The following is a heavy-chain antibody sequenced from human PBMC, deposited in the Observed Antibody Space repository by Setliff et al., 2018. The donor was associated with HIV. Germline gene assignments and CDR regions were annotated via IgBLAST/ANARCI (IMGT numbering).Heavy chain of an antibody. CDR3: ARSELLGQRYYFDF. D-gene: IGHD1-7*01. CDR1: GFTFRKYD. CDR2: ISGISDKI. Sequence: GGSLRLSCRASGFTFRKYDMSWLRQAPGKGLEWVADISGISDKIKYVDSVKGRFTISRDNSRNMVYLQMNSLRADDTAVYYCARSELLGQRYYFDFWGRGTLVTVSS. J-gene: IGHJ4*01. V-gene: IGHV3-23*01.